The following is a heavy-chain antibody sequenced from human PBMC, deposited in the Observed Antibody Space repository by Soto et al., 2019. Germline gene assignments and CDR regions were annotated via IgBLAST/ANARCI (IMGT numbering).Heavy chain of an antibody. CDR3: ARDLWVEPELYYYGMDV. CDR1: GDSISSADYY. Sequence: SETLSLTCTVSGDSISSADYYWSWIRQTPGKGLEWIGHIFYSGTTYYNPSLKSRLTISVDTSKNHFSLRLTSVTAADTAVYYCARDLWVEPELYYYGMDVWGQGTTVTVS. CDR2: IFYSGTT. V-gene: IGHV4-30-4*01. J-gene: IGHJ6*02. D-gene: IGHD1-1*01.